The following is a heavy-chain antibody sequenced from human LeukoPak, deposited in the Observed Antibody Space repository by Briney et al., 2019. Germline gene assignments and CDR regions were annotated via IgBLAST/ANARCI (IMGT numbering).Heavy chain of an antibody. CDR1: GYSFTSYW. D-gene: IGHD6-13*01. CDR3: ARHSVHSSSWYGNYYYGMDV. Sequence: GEPLKISCKGSGYSFTSYWIGWVRQMPGKGLEWMGIIYPGDSDTRYSPSFQGQVTISADKSISTAYLQWSSLKASDTAMYYCARHSVHSSSWYGNYYYGMDVWGQGTTVTVSS. CDR2: IYPGDSDT. V-gene: IGHV5-51*01. J-gene: IGHJ6*02.